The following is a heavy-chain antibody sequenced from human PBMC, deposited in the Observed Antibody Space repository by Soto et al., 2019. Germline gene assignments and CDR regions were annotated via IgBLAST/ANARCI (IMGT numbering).Heavy chain of an antibody. Sequence: EVLLEESGGGFVQPGGSLRLSCAASGFTVSNNYMTWVRQAPGKGLEWVAVIQDGGSISYADSVSDRYTISRDHAQNPVFLEMNSLRPEDTAVYVCARGEGSGSNALGHWGQGTLVTVSS. D-gene: IGHD3-16*01. V-gene: IGHV3-66*01. CDR2: IQDGGSI. CDR1: GFTVSNNY. CDR3: ARGEGSGSNALGH. J-gene: IGHJ4*02.